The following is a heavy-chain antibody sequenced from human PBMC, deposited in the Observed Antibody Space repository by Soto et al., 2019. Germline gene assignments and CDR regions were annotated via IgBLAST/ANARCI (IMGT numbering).Heavy chain of an antibody. CDR3: ARDLFYCGKEDYASSAYPGVDY. Sequence: GGSLRLSCAASGFTFSSYAMHWVRQAPGKGLEWVAVISYDGSNKYYADSVKGRFTISRDNSKNTLYLQMDSLRAEDTAVYYGARDLFYCGKEDYASSAYPGVDYWGQGTLVTVSS. CDR2: ISYDGSNK. J-gene: IGHJ4*02. D-gene: IGHD3-10*01. CDR1: GFTFSSYA. V-gene: IGHV3-30-3*01.